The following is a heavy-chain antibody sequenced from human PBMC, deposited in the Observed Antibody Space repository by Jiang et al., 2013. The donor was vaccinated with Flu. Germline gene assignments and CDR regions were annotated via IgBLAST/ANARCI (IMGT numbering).Heavy chain of an antibody. D-gene: IGHD3-10*01. CDR2: INHSGST. CDR3: ARGGLLWFGERFAWHDAFDI. J-gene: IGHJ3*02. Sequence: LLKPSETLSLTCAVYGGSFSGYYWSWIRQPPGKGLEWIGEINHSGSTNYNPSLKSRVTISVDTSKNQFSLKLSSVTAADTAVYYCARGGLLWFGERFAWHDAFDIWGQGTMVTVSS. CDR1: GGSFSGYY. V-gene: IGHV4-34*01.